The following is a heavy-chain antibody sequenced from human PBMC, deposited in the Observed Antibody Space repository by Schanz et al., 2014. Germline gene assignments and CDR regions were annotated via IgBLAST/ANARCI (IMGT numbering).Heavy chain of an antibody. J-gene: IGHJ2*01. V-gene: IGHV1-2*04. CDR1: GYTTFTDCY. D-gene: IGHD6-19*01. CDR2: INPNSGDT. CDR3: ARLSVAGRPHVNYWYFDL. Sequence: QVQLVQSGAEVKKPGASVKVSCKASGYTTFTDCYIHWVRQAPGQGLEWMGWINPNSGDTNYAQKFQGWVTMTRDTSISTAYMEVSRLKSDDTAVYYCARLSVAGRPHVNYWYFDLWGRGTLVTVSS.